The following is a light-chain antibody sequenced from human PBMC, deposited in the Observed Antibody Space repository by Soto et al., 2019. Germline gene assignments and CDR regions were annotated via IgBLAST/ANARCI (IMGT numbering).Light chain of an antibody. V-gene: IGLV1-47*01. CDR3: AVWDDSLSGWV. CDR2: RNN. J-gene: IGLJ3*02. Sequence: QSVLTQPPSASGTPGQTVTISCSGSSSNIGSNYVYWYQQLPGTAPKLLIYRNNQRPSGVPDRFSGSKSGTSASLAIGGLRSEDEADHYCAVWDDSLSGWVFGGGTKVTVL. CDR1: SSNIGSNY.